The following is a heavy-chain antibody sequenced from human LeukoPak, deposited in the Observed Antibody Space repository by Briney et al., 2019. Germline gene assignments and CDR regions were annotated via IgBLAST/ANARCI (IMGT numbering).Heavy chain of an antibody. CDR2: INHSGST. V-gene: IGHV4-34*01. J-gene: IGHJ4*02. Sequence: XXXGXGLEWIGEINHSGSTNYNPSLKSRVTISVDTSKNQFSLKLSSVTAADTAVYYCARYARLFDYWGQGTLVTVSS. CDR3: ARYARLFDY.